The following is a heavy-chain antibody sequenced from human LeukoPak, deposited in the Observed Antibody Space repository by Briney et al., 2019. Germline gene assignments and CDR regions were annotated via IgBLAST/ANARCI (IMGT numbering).Heavy chain of an antibody. CDR3: ARGYGNPLDYYYYMDV. Sequence: QAGGSLRLSCAASGFTFSTYWMSWVRQAPGKGLEWVANIKQDGGEKYYVDSVKGRFTISRDNAKNSLYLQMNSLRTEDTAVYYCARGYGNPLDYYYYMDVWGNGTTVTVSS. D-gene: IGHD4-11*01. J-gene: IGHJ6*03. CDR2: IKQDGGEK. CDR1: GFTFSTYW. V-gene: IGHV3-7*01.